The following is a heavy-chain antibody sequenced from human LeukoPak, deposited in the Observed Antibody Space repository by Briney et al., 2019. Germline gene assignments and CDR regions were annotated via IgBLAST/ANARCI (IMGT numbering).Heavy chain of an antibody. CDR1: GFTVSSNY. CDR2: INANGGST. CDR3: AKGPLAALGDY. D-gene: IGHD2-15*01. Sequence: GGSLRLSCAASGFTVSSNYMSWVRQAPGKGLEWVSSINANGGSTYYADSVKGRFTISRDNSKNTLYLQMNSLRAVDTAVYYCAKGPLAALGDYWGQGTLVTVSS. J-gene: IGHJ4*02. V-gene: IGHV3-23*01.